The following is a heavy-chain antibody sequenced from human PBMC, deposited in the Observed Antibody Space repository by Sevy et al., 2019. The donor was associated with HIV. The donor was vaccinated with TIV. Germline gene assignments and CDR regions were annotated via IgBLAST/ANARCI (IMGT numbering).Heavy chain of an antibody. V-gene: IGHV1-8*02. CDR2: MNPDSGRR. D-gene: IGHD6-13*01. J-gene: IGHJ6*02. Sequence: ASVKGSCKASGYTFSGYDINWVRQATGQGLEWMGWMNPDSGRRGYAPKFQGRVTMTTNTSIDTAYMELRRLRSEDSAVYYCARADLDSSTFFYYYGMDVWGQGTTVTVSS. CDR1: GYTFSGYD. CDR3: ARADLDSSTFFYYYGMDV.